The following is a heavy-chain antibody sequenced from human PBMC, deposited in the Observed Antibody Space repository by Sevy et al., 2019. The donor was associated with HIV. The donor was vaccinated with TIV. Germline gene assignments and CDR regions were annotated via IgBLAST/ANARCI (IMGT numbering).Heavy chain of an antibody. CDR2: IKSKADDGTT. CDR3: TTFGGVIVMAY. Sequence: GGSLILSCAASGLTFSNAWMSWVRHAPGKGLEWVGRIKSKADDGTTEYAAPVKGRFIISRDDSKNTLYLQMNSLKTEDTAVYYCTTFGGVIVMAYWGQGTLVTVSS. V-gene: IGHV3-15*01. CDR1: GLTFSNAW. D-gene: IGHD3-16*02. J-gene: IGHJ4*02.